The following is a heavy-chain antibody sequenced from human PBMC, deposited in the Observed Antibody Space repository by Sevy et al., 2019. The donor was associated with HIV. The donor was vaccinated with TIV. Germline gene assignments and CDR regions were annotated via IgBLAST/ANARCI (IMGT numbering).Heavy chain of an antibody. CDR2: ISYDGSNK. J-gene: IGHJ3*02. Sequence: GGSLRLSCAASGFTFSSYAMHWVRQAPGKGLEWVAVISYDGSNKHYADSVKGRFTISRDNSKNTLYLQMNSLRAEDTAVYYCARDPRFGELSLDAFDIWGQGTMVTVSS. CDR3: ARDPRFGELSLDAFDI. V-gene: IGHV3-30-3*01. D-gene: IGHD3-10*01. CDR1: GFTFSSYA.